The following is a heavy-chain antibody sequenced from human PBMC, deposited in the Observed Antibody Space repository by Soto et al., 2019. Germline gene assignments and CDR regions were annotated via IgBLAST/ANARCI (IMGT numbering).Heavy chain of an antibody. CDR1: GFSLSTRGVG. Sequence: QITLKESGPTLVKPTQTLTLTCTFSGFSLSTRGVGVGWIRQPPGKALEWLALIYWDGFKHYSPSLESRLTIRGAPAKNQVFLTMTNVDPVDTATYSCAHKGGGDRILDYWGQGTLVTVSS. CDR3: AHKGGGDRILDY. J-gene: IGHJ4*02. CDR2: IYWDGFK. V-gene: IGHV2-5*02. D-gene: IGHD3-16*01.